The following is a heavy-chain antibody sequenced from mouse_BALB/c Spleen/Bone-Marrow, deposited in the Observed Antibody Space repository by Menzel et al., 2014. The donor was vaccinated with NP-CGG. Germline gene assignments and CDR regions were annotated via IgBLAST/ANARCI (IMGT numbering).Heavy chain of an antibody. CDR2: INPESSTI. Sequence: EVQLVESGGGLVQPGGSLKLSCAVSGFVFSGYWMSWVRQAPGRGLEWIGEINPESSTINYTPSLKDKFSISRDNAKNTLYLQMSKVRSEDTALYYCARHYYYGYVDYWGQGTSVTVSS. V-gene: IGHV4-1*02. J-gene: IGHJ4*01. CDR3: ARHYYYGYVDY. CDR1: GFVFSGYW. D-gene: IGHD1-2*01.